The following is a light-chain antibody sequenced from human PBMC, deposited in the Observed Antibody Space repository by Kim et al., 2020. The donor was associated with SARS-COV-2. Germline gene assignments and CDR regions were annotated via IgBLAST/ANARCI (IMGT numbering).Light chain of an antibody. J-gene: IGKJ2*01. V-gene: IGKV3-15*01. Sequence: EIVMTQSPAALSVSPGESATLSCRASQSVSDKLSWYQQKPGQAPRLLIYSVSIRAAGVPAGFSGSGSETDFTLTISGLQSEDSAVYYCQQHNNWPYTFGQGTKLEI. CDR3: QQHNNWPYT. CDR1: QSVSDK. CDR2: SVS.